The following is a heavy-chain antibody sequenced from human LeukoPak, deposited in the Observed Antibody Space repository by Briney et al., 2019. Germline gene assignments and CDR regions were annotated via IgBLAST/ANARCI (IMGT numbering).Heavy chain of an antibody. V-gene: IGHV4-61*08. CDR2: IYYSGST. CDR1: GGSISSGGYY. Sequence: NSSETLSLTCTVSGGSISSGGYYWSWIRQHPGKGLEWIGYIYYSGSTNYNPSLKSRVTISVDTSKNQFSLKLSSVTAADTAVYYCARDRMGWYDSSGYYSDGAFDIWGQGTMVTVSS. D-gene: IGHD3-22*01. J-gene: IGHJ3*02. CDR3: ARDRMGWYDSSGYYSDGAFDI.